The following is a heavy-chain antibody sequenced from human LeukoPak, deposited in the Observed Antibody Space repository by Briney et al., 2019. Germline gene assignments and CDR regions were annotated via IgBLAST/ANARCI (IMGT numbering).Heavy chain of an antibody. Sequence: GESLKISCKGSGYSFTTNWIGWVRQMPGKGPEWMGITYPGDSETRYSPSFQGQVTISADKSISTAYLQWNSLKASDTAMYYCVRSRGYSYGYAYYFDYWGQGTLITVSS. V-gene: IGHV5-51*01. CDR2: TYPGDSET. CDR1: GYSFTTNW. J-gene: IGHJ4*02. CDR3: VRSRGYSYGYAYYFDY. D-gene: IGHD5-18*01.